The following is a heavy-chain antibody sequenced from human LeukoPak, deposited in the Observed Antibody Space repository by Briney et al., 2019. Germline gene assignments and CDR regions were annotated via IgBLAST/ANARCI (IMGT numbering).Heavy chain of an antibody. J-gene: IGHJ4*02. CDR2: IYNSGSS. V-gene: IGHV4-4*08. CDR1: GGSISSYY. Sequence: SETLSLTCTVSGGSISSYYWSWIRQPPGKGLEWLGNIYNSGSSNYSPSLRSRVSISVDTSKNQFSLRLRSVTAADTAVYYCGRDTHLESWGQGILVTVFS. CDR3: GRDTHLES.